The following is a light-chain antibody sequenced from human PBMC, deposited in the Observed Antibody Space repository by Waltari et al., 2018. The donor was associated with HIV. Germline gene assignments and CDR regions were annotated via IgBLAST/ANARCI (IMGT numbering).Light chain of an antibody. Sequence: SSELTQEPAVSVALGQTVRITCQGDSLTQYAANWHQQKPGQAPLLILYGKNHYRRSGIPARFSGSASGTTASLTITGAQAEDEADYYCDSRDTNNKHHVFGTGTKLTV. CDR1: SLTQYA. V-gene: IGLV3-19*01. CDR2: GKN. J-gene: IGLJ1*01. CDR3: DSRDTNNKHHV.